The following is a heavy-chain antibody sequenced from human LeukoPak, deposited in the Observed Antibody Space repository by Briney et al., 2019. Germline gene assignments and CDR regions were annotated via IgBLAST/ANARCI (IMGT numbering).Heavy chain of an antibody. V-gene: IGHV4-30-4*01. Sequence: SETLSLTCTVSGGSISSGDYYWSWIRQPPGKGLEWIGYIYYSGSTYYNPSLKSRVTISVDTSKNQFSLKLSSVTAADTAVYYCARAFITMVRGAIMGFFDYWGQGTLVTVSS. CDR3: ARAFITMVRGAIMGFFDY. CDR1: GGSISSGDYY. CDR2: IYYSGST. D-gene: IGHD3-10*01. J-gene: IGHJ4*02.